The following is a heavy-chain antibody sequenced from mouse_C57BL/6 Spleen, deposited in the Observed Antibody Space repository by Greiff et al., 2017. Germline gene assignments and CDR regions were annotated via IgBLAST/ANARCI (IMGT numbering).Heavy chain of an antibody. CDR1: GYTFTSYD. J-gene: IGHJ2*01. V-gene: IGHV1-85*01. CDR2: IYPRAGST. CDR3: ATTAASGYGYFDY. D-gene: IGHD1-2*01. Sequence: VKLMESGPELVKPGASVKLSCKASGYTFTSYDINWVQQRPGQGLEWIGWIYPRAGSTKYNEKFKGKATLTVDTSSSTAYMELHSLTSEDSAVYFCATTAASGYGYFDYWGQGTTLTVSS.